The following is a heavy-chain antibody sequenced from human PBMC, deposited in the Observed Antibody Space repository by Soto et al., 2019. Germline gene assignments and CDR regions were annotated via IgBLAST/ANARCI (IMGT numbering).Heavy chain of an antibody. J-gene: IGHJ4*02. CDR1: GVTFSSYA. CDR3: AKDSSVYPGGYFDY. V-gene: IGHV3-23*01. Sequence: EVQLLESGGGLVQPGGSLRLSCAASGVTFSSYAMSWVRQAAGKGLEWVSAISGSGGSTYYADSVKGRFTISRDNSKNTLYLQMNSLRAEDTAVYYCAKDSSVYPGGYFDYWGQGTLVTVSS. CDR2: ISGSGGST. D-gene: IGHD3-22*01.